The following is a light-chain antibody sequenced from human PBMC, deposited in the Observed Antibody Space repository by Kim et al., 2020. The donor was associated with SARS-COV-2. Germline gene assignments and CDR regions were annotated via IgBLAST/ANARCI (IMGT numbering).Light chain of an antibody. CDR1: NCNIGSTA. CDR3: AAWDDSRKGYV. Sequence: GRRVTIYSPGSNCNIGSTAGAWYQHLPGSAPKLRTYNSNQRPSGVPDRFSASKSGSSASLTISGLQAEDEADYYCAAWDDSRKGYVFATGAKVTVL. J-gene: IGLJ1*01. V-gene: IGLV1-44*01. CDR2: NSN.